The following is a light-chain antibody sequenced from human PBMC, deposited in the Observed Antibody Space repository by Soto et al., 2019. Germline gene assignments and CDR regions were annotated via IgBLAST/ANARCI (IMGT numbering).Light chain of an antibody. Sequence: DIQMTQSPSTLSASVGDRVAMTCRASQSISSWLAWYQQKPGKAPKLLIYKASTLKSGVPSRFSGSGSGTEFTLTISRLEPEDFAVYYCQQYGSSPRTFGQGTKVDIK. CDR1: QSISSW. J-gene: IGKJ1*01. V-gene: IGKV1-5*03. CDR3: QQYGSSPRT. CDR2: KAS.